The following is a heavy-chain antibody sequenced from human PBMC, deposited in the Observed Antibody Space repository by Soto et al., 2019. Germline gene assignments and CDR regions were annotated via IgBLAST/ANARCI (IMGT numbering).Heavy chain of an antibody. J-gene: IGHJ4*02. CDR2: INACNGNT. Sequence: QVKLVQSGAEEKNPGASVKGSSKASAYTFTTYARHWVRQAPGQRLEWMGRINACNGNTKYSQKFQGRGTITRETSASTAYMELRSLSSEDTAVYYCASESYGGEFDYWGQGTLVTVSS. CDR3: ASESYGGEFDY. V-gene: IGHV1-3*05. D-gene: IGHD4-17*01. CDR1: AYTFTTYA.